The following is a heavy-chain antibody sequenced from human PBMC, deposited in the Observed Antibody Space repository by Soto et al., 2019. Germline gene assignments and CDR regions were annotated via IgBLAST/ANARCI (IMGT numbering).Heavy chain of an antibody. CDR3: ARALDYGGPFDY. J-gene: IGHJ4*02. V-gene: IGHV4-31*03. D-gene: IGHD4-17*01. CDR1: GGSISSGGYY. CDR2: IYYSGST. Sequence: PSETLSLTCTVPGGSISSGGYYWSWIRQHPWKGLEWIGYIYYSGSTYYNPSLKSRVTISVDTSKNQFSLKLSSVTAADTAVYYCARALDYGGPFDYWGQGXLVTVHS.